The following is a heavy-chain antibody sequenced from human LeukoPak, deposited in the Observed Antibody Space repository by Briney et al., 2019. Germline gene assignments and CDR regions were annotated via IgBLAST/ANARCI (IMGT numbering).Heavy chain of an antibody. CDR1: GYSFTTYG. V-gene: IGHV1-18*01. J-gene: IGHJ4*02. CDR2: INADNGNT. D-gene: IGHD6-13*01. CDR3: AREAAAGWIDY. Sequence: GASVKVPCKASGYSFTTYGISWVRQAPGQGLEWMGWINADNGNTNHAQKFQGRVTMTTDTSTSTAYMELRGLRSDDAAVYYCAREAAAGWIDYWGQGTLVTVSS.